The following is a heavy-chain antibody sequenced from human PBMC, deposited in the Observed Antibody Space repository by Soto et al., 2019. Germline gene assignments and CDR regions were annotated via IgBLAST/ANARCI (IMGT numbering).Heavy chain of an antibody. D-gene: IGHD5-12*01. V-gene: IGHV3-23*01. J-gene: IGHJ4*02. Sequence: EVQLLESGGGLVQPGGSLRLSCAASGFTFSSYAMSWVRQAPGKGLEWVSAISGSGGSTYYADSVKGRFTISRDNSKNTLYLQMNSLRAEDTAVYYCAKDYYAYSCYDRPRYFDYWGQGTLVTVSS. CDR1: GFTFSSYA. CDR3: AKDYYAYSCYDRPRYFDY. CDR2: ISGSGGST.